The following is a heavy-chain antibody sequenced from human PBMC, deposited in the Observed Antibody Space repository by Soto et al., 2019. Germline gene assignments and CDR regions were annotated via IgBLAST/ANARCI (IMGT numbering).Heavy chain of an antibody. V-gene: IGHV3-23*01. Sequence: PGGSLRLSCAASGFTFSSYAMSWVRQAPGKGLEWVSAISGSGGSTYYADSVKGRFTISRDNSKNTLYLQMNSLRAEDTAVYYCAKDSRYDFWSGPIDYWGQGTLVTVSS. CDR3: AKDSRYDFWSGPIDY. D-gene: IGHD3-3*01. CDR1: GFTFSSYA. CDR2: ISGSGGST. J-gene: IGHJ4*02.